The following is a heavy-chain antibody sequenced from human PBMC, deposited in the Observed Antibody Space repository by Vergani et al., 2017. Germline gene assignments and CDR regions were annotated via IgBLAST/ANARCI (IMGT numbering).Heavy chain of an antibody. D-gene: IGHD3-10*01. CDR3: AHRRWFGDAFDI. Sequence: QVTLKESGPVLVKPTETLTLTCTVSGFSLSNARMGVSWIRQPPGKALEWLAHIYWDDDKRYSPSLKSRLTITKDTSKNQVVLTMTNMDPVDTATYYCAHRRWFGDAFDIWGQGTMVTVSS. V-gene: IGHV2-5*08. J-gene: IGHJ3*02. CDR2: IYWDDDK. CDR1: GFSLSNARMG.